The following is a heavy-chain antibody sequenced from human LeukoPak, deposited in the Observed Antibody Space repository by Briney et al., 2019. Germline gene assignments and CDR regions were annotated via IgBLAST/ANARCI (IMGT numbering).Heavy chain of an antibody. CDR3: ARDQADSSGWYGFDY. D-gene: IGHD6-19*01. Sequence: SGGSLRLSCAASGFTFSSYAMHWVRQAPGKGLEWVAVISYDGSNKYYADSVKGRFTISRDNSKNTLHLQMNSLRAEDTAVYYCARDQADSSGWYGFDYWGQGTLVTVSS. V-gene: IGHV3-30*04. CDR1: GFTFSSYA. J-gene: IGHJ4*02. CDR2: ISYDGSNK.